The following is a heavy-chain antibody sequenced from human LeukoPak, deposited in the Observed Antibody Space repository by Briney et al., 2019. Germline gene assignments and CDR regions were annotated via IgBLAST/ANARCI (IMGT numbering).Heavy chain of an antibody. CDR1: GFTFSSYS. V-gene: IGHV3-21*01. D-gene: IGHD2-21*01. CDR3: ARDSTLYCGGDCYSVY. Sequence: GGSLRLSCAASGFTFSSYSMNWVRQAPGKGLEWVSSISSSSSYIYYADSVKGRFTISRDNAKNSLYLQMNSLRAEDTAVYYCARDSTLYCGGDCYSVYWGQGTLVTVSS. J-gene: IGHJ4*02. CDR2: ISSSSSYI.